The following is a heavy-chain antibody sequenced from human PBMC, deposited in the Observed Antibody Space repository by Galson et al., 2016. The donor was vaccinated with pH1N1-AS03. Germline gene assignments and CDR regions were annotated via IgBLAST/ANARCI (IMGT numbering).Heavy chain of an antibody. CDR2: IWYDGRNK. Sequence: SLRLSCAAPGFSFSSFGMHWVRQAPGKGLEWVAVIWYDGRNKYYADSVKGRFTISRDNTKNTLYLQMNSLRVEDTAVYFCARGRGYGQYYFDYWGQGTLVTVSS. CDR3: ARGRGYGQYYFDY. D-gene: IGHD3-10*01. V-gene: IGHV3-33*01. J-gene: IGHJ4*02. CDR1: GFSFSSFG.